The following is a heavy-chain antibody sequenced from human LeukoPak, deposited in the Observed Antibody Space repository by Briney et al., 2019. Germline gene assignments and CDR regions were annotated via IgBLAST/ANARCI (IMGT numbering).Heavy chain of an antibody. Sequence: PSETLSLTCTVSGGSISSYYWSWIRQPPGKGLEWIGYIYYSGSTNYNPSLKSRVTISVDTSRNHFSLKLSSVTAADTAVYYCARGASPSITMIVVPPLPFYYGMDVWGQGTTVTVSS. CDR2: IYYSGST. CDR1: GGSISSYY. V-gene: IGHV4-59*01. CDR3: ARGASPSITMIVVPPLPFYYGMDV. J-gene: IGHJ6*02. D-gene: IGHD3-22*01.